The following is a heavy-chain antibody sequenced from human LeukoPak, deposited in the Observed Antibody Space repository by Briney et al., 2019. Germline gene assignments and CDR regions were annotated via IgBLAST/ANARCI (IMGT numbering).Heavy chain of an antibody. D-gene: IGHD4-11*01. CDR1: GYTFTSYG. CDR2: ISAYNGNT. CDR3: AREPTVTDHWFDP. J-gene: IGHJ5*02. Sequence: GASVKVSCKASGYTFTSYGISWVRQAPGQGLEWMGWISAYNGNTNYSQKLRGRVTMTTDTSTSTAYMELRSLRSDATAVYYCAREPTVTDHWFDPWGQGTLVTVSS. V-gene: IGHV1-18*01.